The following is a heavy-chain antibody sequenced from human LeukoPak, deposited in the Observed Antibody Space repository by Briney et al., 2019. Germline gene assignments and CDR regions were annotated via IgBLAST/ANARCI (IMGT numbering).Heavy chain of an antibody. V-gene: IGHV1-69*04. J-gene: IGHJ4*02. CDR1: GGTFSSYA. CDR2: IIPILGIA. CDR3: AIQAVGATSDY. Sequence: ASVKVSCKASGGTFSSYAISWVRQAPGQGLEWVGRIIPILGIANYAQKFQGRVTITADKSTSTAYMELSSLRSEDTAVYYCAIQAVGATSDYWGQGTLVTVSS. D-gene: IGHD1-26*01.